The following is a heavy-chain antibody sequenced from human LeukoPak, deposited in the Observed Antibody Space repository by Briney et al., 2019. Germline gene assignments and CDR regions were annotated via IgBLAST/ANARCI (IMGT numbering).Heavy chain of an antibody. D-gene: IGHD3-16*01. CDR3: ARGNTRGGYYYYYGMDV. Sequence: SETLSLTCAVYGGSFSGYYWSWIRQPPGKGLEWIGEINHSGSTNYNPSLKSRVTISVDTSKNQFSLKLSSVTAADTAVYYCARGNTRGGYYYYYGMDVWGQGITATVSS. CDR1: GGSFSGYY. J-gene: IGHJ6*02. V-gene: IGHV4-34*01. CDR2: INHSGST.